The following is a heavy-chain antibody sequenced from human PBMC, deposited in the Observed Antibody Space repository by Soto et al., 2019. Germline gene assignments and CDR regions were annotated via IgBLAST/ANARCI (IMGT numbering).Heavy chain of an antibody. J-gene: IGHJ4*02. D-gene: IGHD6-6*01. Sequence: NPSETLSLTCAVSGGSISSSNWWSWVRQPPGKGLEWIGEIYHSGSTNYNPSLKSRVTISVDKSKNQFSLKLSSVTAADTAVYYCARTAARRAEEFFDYWGQGTLVTVSS. CDR1: GGSISSSNW. CDR3: ARTAARRAEEFFDY. V-gene: IGHV4-4*02. CDR2: IYHSGST.